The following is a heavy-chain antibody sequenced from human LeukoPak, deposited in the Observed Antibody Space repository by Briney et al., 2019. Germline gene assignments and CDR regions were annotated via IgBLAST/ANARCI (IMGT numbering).Heavy chain of an antibody. J-gene: IGHJ4*02. CDR3: ARDFDPVGGTVDY. D-gene: IGHD2-8*02. V-gene: IGHV3-21*05. CDR2: ISSSSSYI. Sequence: GGSLRLSCAASGFTFSSYSMNWVRQAPGKGLEWVSYISSSSSYIYYADSVKGRFTISRDNAKNSLYLQMNSLRAEDTAVYYCARDFDPVGGTVDYWGQGTLVTVSS. CDR1: GFTFSSYS.